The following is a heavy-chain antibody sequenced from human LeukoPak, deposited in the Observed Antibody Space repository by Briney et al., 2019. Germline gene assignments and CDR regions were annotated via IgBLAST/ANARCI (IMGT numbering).Heavy chain of an antibody. J-gene: IGHJ4*02. CDR3: AKPAGSHYYDSSGYYFDY. CDR2: ISTSGGGT. V-gene: IGHV3-23*01. Sequence: GGSLRLSCAATGFTFSSYPLSWVRQAPGKGLAWVSAISTSGGGTYFADSVKGRFTISRDNSKNTLYLQMNSLRADDTAVYYCAKPAGSHYYDSSGYYFDYWGQGTLVTVSS. CDR1: GFTFSSYP. D-gene: IGHD3-22*01.